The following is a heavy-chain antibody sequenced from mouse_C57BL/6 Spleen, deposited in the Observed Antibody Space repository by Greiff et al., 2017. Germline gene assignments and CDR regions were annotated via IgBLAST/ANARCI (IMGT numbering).Heavy chain of an antibody. D-gene: IGHD1-1*01. CDR3: SSYYYGSSYWYFDV. Sequence: QVQLQQSGAELARPGASVKLSCKASGYTFTSYGISWVKQRTGQGLEWIGEIYPRSGNNYYNEKFKGKARLTADKSSSTAFMELRSLTSEDSTFYFGSSYYYGSSYWYFDVWGTGTTVTVSS. CDR1: GYTFTSYG. J-gene: IGHJ1*03. CDR2: IYPRSGNN. V-gene: IGHV1-81*01.